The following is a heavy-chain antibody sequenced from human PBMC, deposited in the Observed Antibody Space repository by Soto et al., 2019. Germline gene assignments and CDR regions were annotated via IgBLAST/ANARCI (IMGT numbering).Heavy chain of an antibody. Sequence: GGSLRLSCAASGFIFSSYALSWVRQAPGKGLEWVSAISGSGGGTYYADSVKGRFTISRDNSKSTLYLQMNGLRAEDMAVYYCAKLGGLYCSGGSCYVGYWGQGTLVTVSS. CDR2: ISGSGGGT. CDR1: GFIFSSYA. D-gene: IGHD2-15*01. CDR3: AKLGGLYCSGGSCYVGY. V-gene: IGHV3-23*01. J-gene: IGHJ4*02.